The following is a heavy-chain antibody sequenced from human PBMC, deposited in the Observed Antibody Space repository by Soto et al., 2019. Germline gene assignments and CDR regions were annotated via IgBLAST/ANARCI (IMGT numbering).Heavy chain of an antibody. Sequence: QITLNESGPTLVNPTEPLTLTCTFSGFSLTTSGVGVGWVRQSPGKAPEWLAFIYWDDDKRYSTSLKSRLTITKDTSKNQVVLTMANVDPADTATYYCAHRVLRAVFGLVTTTAIYFDFWGQGTPVVVSS. CDR3: AHRVLRAVFGLVTTTAIYFDF. V-gene: IGHV2-5*02. D-gene: IGHD3-3*01. CDR1: GFSLTTSGVG. CDR2: IYWDDDK. J-gene: IGHJ4*02.